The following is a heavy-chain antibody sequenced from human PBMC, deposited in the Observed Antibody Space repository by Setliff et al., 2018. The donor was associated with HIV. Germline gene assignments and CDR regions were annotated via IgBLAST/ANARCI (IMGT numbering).Heavy chain of an antibody. J-gene: IGHJ3*02. CDR2: MYQSGST. D-gene: IGHD6-13*01. CDR3: ARHSSAAANDAFDI. Sequence: SETLSLTCAVSGYSISSGYYGGWIRQPPGKGLEWIGSMYQSGSTYYNPSLKSRVTISVDTSKNQFSLKLGSVTAADTAVYYCARHSSAAANDAFDIWGQGTMVTVSS. V-gene: IGHV4-38-2*01. CDR1: GYSISSGYY.